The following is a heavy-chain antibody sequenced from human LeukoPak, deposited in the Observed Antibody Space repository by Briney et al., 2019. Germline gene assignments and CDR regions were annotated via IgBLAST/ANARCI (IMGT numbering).Heavy chain of an antibody. V-gene: IGHV4-59*01. CDR1: GGSISSYY. CDR2: IYYSGST. J-gene: IGHJ4*02. D-gene: IGHD6-19*01. CDR3: ARASSYSSGWYLSDFDY. Sequence: SETLSLTCTVSGGSISSYYWSWIRQPPGKGLEWIWYIYYSGSTNFNPSLKSRVTISVDTSKNQFSLKLSSVTAADTAVYYCARASSYSSGWYLSDFDYWGQGTLVTVSS.